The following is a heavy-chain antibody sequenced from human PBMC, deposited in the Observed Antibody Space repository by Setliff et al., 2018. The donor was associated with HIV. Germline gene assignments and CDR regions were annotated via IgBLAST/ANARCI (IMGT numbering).Heavy chain of an antibody. CDR2: IYYSGST. V-gene: IGHV4-39*01. CDR3: ARRQQLWLLYAFDI. J-gene: IGHJ3*02. Sequence: SETLSLTCTVSGDSLIGFYWGWIRQPPGKGLEWIGSIYYSGSTYYNPSLKSRVTISVDTSKNQFSLKLSSVTAADTAVYYCARRQQLWLLYAFDIWGQGTMVTVSS. D-gene: IGHD5-18*01. CDR1: GDSLIGFY.